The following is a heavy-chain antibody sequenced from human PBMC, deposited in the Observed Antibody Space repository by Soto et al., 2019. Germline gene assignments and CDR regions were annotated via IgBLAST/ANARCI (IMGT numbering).Heavy chain of an antibody. CDR1: GFIFSSYW. CDR2: IKEDGTEK. V-gene: IGHV3-7*01. Sequence: PGGSLRLSCAASGFIFSSYWMTWVRQAPGKGLEWVASIKEDGTEKYYEDSVKGRFTISRDNAKSSLHLQMNSLRAEDTAVYYCETDYLGSWGPGTLVTVSS. J-gene: IGHJ5*02. D-gene: IGHD3-16*01. CDR3: ETDYLGS.